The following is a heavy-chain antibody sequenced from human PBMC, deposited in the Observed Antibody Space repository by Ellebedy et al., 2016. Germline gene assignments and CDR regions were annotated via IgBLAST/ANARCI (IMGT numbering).Heavy chain of an antibody. CDR1: GYTLTSYY. CDR3: ARGDYGGKSPGRA. J-gene: IGHJ5*02. D-gene: IGHD4-23*01. V-gene: IGHV1-46*01. CDR2: INPSGGNT. Sequence: ASVKVPCXASGYTLTSYYMNWVRQAPGQGIEWLGIINPSGGNTNYAQKFQGRVSMATDTSTTTVYMELSSLRSEDTALYYCARGDYGGKSPGRAWGQGTLVTVSS.